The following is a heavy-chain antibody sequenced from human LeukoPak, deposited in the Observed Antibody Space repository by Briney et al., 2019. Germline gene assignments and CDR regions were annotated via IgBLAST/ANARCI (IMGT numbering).Heavy chain of an antibody. Sequence: SETLSLTCTVSGGSISSSSYYWGWIRQPPGKGLEWIGYIYYSGSTNYNPSLKSRVTISVDTSKNQFSLKLSSVTAADTAVYYCARNFGEFRTQNWFDPWGQGTLVTVSS. CDR3: ARNFGEFRTQNWFDP. V-gene: IGHV4-61*05. J-gene: IGHJ5*02. CDR1: GGSISSSSYY. D-gene: IGHD3/OR15-3a*01. CDR2: IYYSGST.